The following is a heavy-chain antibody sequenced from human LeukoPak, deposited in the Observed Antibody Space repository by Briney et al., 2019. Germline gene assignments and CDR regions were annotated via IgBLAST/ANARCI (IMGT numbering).Heavy chain of an antibody. CDR1: GFTFSSYA. V-gene: IGHV3-23*01. D-gene: IGHD3-22*01. J-gene: IGHJ4*02. Sequence: GGSLRLSCAASGFTFSSYAMSWVRQAPGKGLEWVSAISGSGGSTYYADSVKGRFTISRDNSKNTLYLQMNSLRAEDTAVYYCAKITAEYYYDSSGYSAFDYWGQGTLVTVSS. CDR2: ISGSGGST. CDR3: AKITAEYYYDSSGYSAFDY.